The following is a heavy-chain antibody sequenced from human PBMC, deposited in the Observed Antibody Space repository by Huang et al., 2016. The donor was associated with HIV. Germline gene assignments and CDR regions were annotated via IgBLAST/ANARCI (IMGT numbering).Heavy chain of an antibody. Sequence: QVHLVQSGAEVKKPGASVKVSCKASGYTFNNYDVNWVRQATGQGLEWMGGMNPKSGNTGYLQKLQGRVIMTRNTSISTAYMELSGLRSEDTAVYYCARALSGNFLSTMDVWGQGTTVTV. V-gene: IGHV1-8*01. CDR3: ARALSGNFLSTMDV. J-gene: IGHJ6*02. D-gene: IGHD1-26*01. CDR2: MNPKSGNT. CDR1: GYTFNNYD.